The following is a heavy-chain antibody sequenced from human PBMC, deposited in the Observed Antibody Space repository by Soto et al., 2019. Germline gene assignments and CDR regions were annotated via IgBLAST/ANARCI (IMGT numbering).Heavy chain of an antibody. CDR3: ASDLEFGVADY. D-gene: IGHD3-3*01. J-gene: IGHJ4*02. V-gene: IGHV3-11*01. CDR1: GFTFSDYY. Sequence: GGSLRLSCAASGFTFSDYYMSWIRQAPGKGLEWVSYISSSGSTIYYADSVKGRFTISRDNAKNSLYLQMNSLRAEDTAVYYCASDLEFGVADYWGQGTLVTVSS. CDR2: ISSSGSTI.